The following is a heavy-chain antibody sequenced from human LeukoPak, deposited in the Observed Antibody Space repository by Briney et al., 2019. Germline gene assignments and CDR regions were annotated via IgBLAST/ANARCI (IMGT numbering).Heavy chain of an antibody. J-gene: IGHJ3*02. CDR1: GYSFTSSW. D-gene: IGHD4-23*01. Sequence: GQSLKISCTVSGYSFTSSWIGWGRQMPGKGLEGMGIIFPGDSDTTYSPCFQGQVTIPADKSVSTDYLQWSSLKASDTAMYYCARRDGNSYGFDIWGQGTMVTVSS. CDR3: ARRDGNSYGFDI. CDR2: IFPGDSDT. V-gene: IGHV5-51*01.